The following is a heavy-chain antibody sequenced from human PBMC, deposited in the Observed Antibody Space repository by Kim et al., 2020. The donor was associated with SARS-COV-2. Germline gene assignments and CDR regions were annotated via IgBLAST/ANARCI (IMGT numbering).Heavy chain of an antibody. CDR1: GFTFSSYW. V-gene: IGHV3-7*03. J-gene: IGHJ4*02. D-gene: IGHD3-10*01. Sequence: GGSLRLSCAASGFTFSSYWMSWVRQAPGKGLEWVANIKQDGSEKYYVDSVKGRFTISRDNAKNSLYLQMNSLRAEDTAVYYCARDPDHYYYGLGSCFDYWGQGTLVTVSS. CDR3: ARDPDHYYYGLGSCFDY. CDR2: IKQDGSEK.